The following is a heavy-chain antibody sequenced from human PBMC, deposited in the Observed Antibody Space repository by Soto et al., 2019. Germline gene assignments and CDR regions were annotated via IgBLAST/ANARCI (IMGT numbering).Heavy chain of an antibody. D-gene: IGHD5-12*01. J-gene: IGHJ4*02. CDR2: IFWDDDK. CDR3: AHRPRGYAYYFDY. V-gene: IGHV2-5*02. CDR1: GFSLSTRGVG. Sequence: QITLKESGPTLVKPTQTLTLTCTFSGFSLSTRGVGVAWIRQPPGKALEWLALIFWDDDKWYSPSLRSRLTITEDTSKTQVVLTTTNMDPGDTATYYGAHRPRGYAYYFDYWGQGTLVTSSS.